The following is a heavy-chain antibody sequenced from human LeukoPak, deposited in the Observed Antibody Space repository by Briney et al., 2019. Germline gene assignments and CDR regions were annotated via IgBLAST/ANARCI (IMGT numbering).Heavy chain of an antibody. Sequence: PGGSLRLSCAASGFTVSSSYMSWVRQAPGKGLEWVSSIYDGGTTHHTDSLKGRFTISRDISKNMLYLQTTSLTAEDTAVYYCAKRLDGSSSWSGMDVWGQGTTVTVSS. V-gene: IGHV3-66*04. CDR3: AKRLDGSSSWSGMDV. CDR1: GFTVSSSY. CDR2: IYDGGTT. D-gene: IGHD6-13*01. J-gene: IGHJ6*02.